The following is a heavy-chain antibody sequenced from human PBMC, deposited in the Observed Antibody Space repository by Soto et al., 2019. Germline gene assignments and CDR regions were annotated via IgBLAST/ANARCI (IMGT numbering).Heavy chain of an antibody. CDR1: GGSLSDYF. D-gene: IGHD2-21*01. CDR3: ARGGISHWAYFYYMDV. CDR2: INHLGSI. Sequence: PSQTLSLTCVVSGGSLSDYFWRWIRQPPGMALEWIGEINHLGSINYNPSHKSRVTMSVDTSKNQFSLTLNSVTAADTATYYCARGGISHWAYFYYMDVWDRGTTVTVSS. V-gene: IGHV4-34*01. J-gene: IGHJ6*03.